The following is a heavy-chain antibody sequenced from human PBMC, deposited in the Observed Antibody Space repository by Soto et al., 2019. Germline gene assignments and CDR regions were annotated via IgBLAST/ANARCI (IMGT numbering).Heavy chain of an antibody. CDR3: ARQIYDSDTGPNFQYYFDS. D-gene: IGHD3-22*01. CDR2: IDPSDSQT. J-gene: IGHJ4*02. Sequence: GESLKISWKGSGYSFAGYWITWVRQKPGKGLEWMGRIDPSDSQTYYSPSFRGHVTISVTKSITTVFLQWSSLRASDTAMYYCARQIYDSDTGPNFQYYFDSWGQGTPFTVSS. CDR1: GYSFAGYW. V-gene: IGHV5-10-1*01.